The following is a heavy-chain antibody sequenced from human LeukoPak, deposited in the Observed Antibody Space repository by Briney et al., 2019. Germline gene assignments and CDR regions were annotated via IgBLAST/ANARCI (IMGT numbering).Heavy chain of an antibody. CDR1: GGSIISYY. CDR2: IYYSGST. J-gene: IGHJ4*02. Sequence: SETLSLTCTVSGGSIISYYWSWIRQPPGKGLEWIGYIYYSGSTNYNPSLKSRVTISVDTSKNQFSLKLSSVTAADTAVYYCARLMAGYSHYYFDYWGQGTLVTVSS. CDR3: ARLMAGYSHYYFDY. D-gene: IGHD3-9*01. V-gene: IGHV4-59*08.